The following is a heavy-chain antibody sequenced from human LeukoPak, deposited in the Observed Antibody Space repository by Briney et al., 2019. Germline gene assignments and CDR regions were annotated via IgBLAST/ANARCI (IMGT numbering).Heavy chain of an antibody. V-gene: IGHV4-39*01. J-gene: IGHJ5*02. Sequence: SETLSLTCTVSGGSISSSSYYWGWIRQPPGKGLEWIGSIYYSGSTYYNPSLKSRVTISVDTSKNQFSLKLSSVTAADTAVYYCARQKQLNWFDPWGQGILVTVSS. CDR1: GGSISSSSYY. CDR2: IYYSGST. D-gene: IGHD6-13*01. CDR3: ARQKQLNWFDP.